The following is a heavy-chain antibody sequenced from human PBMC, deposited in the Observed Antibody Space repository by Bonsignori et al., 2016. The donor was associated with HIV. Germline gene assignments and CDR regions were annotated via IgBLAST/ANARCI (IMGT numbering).Heavy chain of an antibody. Sequence: VRQAPGKGLEWVSSISSSSSYIYYADSVKGRFTISRDNAKNSLYLQMNSLRAEDTAVYYCARSPGGLGLFDYWGQGTLVTVSS. J-gene: IGHJ4*02. D-gene: IGHD3/OR15-3a*01. CDR3: ARSPGGLGLFDY. CDR2: ISSSSSYI. V-gene: IGHV3-21*01.